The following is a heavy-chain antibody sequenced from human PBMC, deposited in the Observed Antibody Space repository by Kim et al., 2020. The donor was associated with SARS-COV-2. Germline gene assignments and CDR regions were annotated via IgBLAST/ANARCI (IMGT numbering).Heavy chain of an antibody. Sequence: GGSLRLSCAASGFTFSSYAMHWVRQAPGKGLEWVAVISYDGSNKYYADSVKGRFTISRDNSKNTLYLQMNSLRAEDTAVYYCARDGSTSPFDYWGQGTLVTVSS. V-gene: IGHV3-30*04. CDR1: GFTFSSYA. J-gene: IGHJ4*02. D-gene: IGHD1-7*01. CDR2: ISYDGSNK. CDR3: ARDGSTSPFDY.